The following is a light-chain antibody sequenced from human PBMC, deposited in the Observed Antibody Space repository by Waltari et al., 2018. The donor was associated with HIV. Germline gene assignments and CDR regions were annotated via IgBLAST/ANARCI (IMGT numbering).Light chain of an antibody. V-gene: IGLV1-40*01. J-gene: IGLJ2*01. Sequence: QSVLTQPPSVSGAPGQRVTISCTGSSPNIGAGYDVHWYQQLPGTAPKLLIYGNSNRPSGVPDRFSGSKSGTSASLAITGLQAEDEADYYCQSYDSSLSGGHVVFGGGTKLTVL. CDR1: SPNIGAGYD. CDR2: GNS. CDR3: QSYDSSLSGGHVV.